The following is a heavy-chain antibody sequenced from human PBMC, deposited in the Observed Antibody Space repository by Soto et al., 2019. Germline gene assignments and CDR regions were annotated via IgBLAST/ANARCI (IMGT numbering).Heavy chain of an antibody. Sequence: TSETLSLTCTVSGGSISSYYWSWIRQPPGKGLEWIGYIYCSGSTNYNPSLKSRVTISVDTSKNQFSLKLSSVTAADTAVYYCARFITGTDFDYWGQGTLVTVSS. D-gene: IGHD1-20*01. CDR1: GGSISSYY. CDR2: IYCSGST. CDR3: ARFITGTDFDY. J-gene: IGHJ4*02. V-gene: IGHV4-59*01.